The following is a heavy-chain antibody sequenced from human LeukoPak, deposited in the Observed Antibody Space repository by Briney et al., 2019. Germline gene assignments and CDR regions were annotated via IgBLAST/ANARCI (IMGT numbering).Heavy chain of an antibody. CDR2: IYHSGST. Sequence: SETLSLTCAVSGGSISSGGYSWSWIRQPPGKGLEWIGYIYHSGSTYYNPSLKSRVTISVDRSKNQFSLKLSSVTAAVTAVYYCARGQPGVMWFGESGDDAFDIWGQGTMVTVSS. CDR3: ARGQPGVMWFGESGDDAFDI. D-gene: IGHD3-10*01. J-gene: IGHJ3*02. V-gene: IGHV4-30-2*01. CDR1: GGSISSGGYS.